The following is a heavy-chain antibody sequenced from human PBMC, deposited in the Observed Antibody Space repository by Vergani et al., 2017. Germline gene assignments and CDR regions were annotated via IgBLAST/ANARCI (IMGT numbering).Heavy chain of an antibody. CDR1: GYTFTSYG. D-gene: IGHD3-9*01. Sequence: VQLVPSGAEVKKPGASVKVSCKASGYTFTSYGISWVRQAPGQGLEWMGWISAYNGNTNYAQKVQGRVTMNTDTSTSTAYMELRSLRSDDTAVYYCERVLPDYDILTGTYYYGMDVWGQGTTVTVSS. J-gene: IGHJ6*02. CDR2: ISAYNGNT. CDR3: ERVLPDYDILTGTYYYGMDV. V-gene: IGHV1-18*01.